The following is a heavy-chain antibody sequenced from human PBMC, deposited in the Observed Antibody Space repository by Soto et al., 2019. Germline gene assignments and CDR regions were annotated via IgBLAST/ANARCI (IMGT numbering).Heavy chain of an antibody. D-gene: IGHD2-21*02. Sequence: SETLSLTCTLSGGSISPYYWSWIRQPPGKELEWIGYVYYTGGTNYNPSVKSRVTMPVDTSKNLFSLNLSSVTAADTAVYFCVREDDGGDRDYYGLDVWGQGTTVTVSS. J-gene: IGHJ6*02. CDR2: VYYTGGT. V-gene: IGHV4-59*12. CDR1: GGSISPYY. CDR3: VREDDGGDRDYYGLDV.